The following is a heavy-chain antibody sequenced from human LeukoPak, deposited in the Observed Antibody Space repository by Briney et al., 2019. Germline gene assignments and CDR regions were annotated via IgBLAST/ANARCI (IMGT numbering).Heavy chain of an antibody. CDR3: ARDEEGVSPH. D-gene: IGHD3-16*01. V-gene: IGHV1-2*06. Sequence: ASVKVSCKASGYTFTGYYMHWVRQAPGRWLEWMGRINPNSGGTNYAQKFQGRVTMTRDTSISTAYMELSRLRSDDTAVYYCARDEEGVSPHWGQGTLVTVSS. CDR2: INPNSGGT. CDR1: GYTFTGYY. J-gene: IGHJ4*02.